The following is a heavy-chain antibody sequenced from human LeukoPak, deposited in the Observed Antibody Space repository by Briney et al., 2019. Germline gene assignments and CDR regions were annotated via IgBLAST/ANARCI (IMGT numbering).Heavy chain of an antibody. CDR1: GYTFTGYY. CDR3: ARVRGPNDYGGNSVVDAFDI. CDR2: INPNSGGT. J-gene: IGHJ3*02. Sequence: GASVKVSCKASGYTFTGYYMHWVRQAPGQGLEWMGWINPNSGGTNYAQKFQGRVTMTRDTSISTAYMELSRLRSDDTAVYYCARVRGPNDYGGNSVVDAFDIWGQGTMVTVSS. V-gene: IGHV1-2*02. D-gene: IGHD4-23*01.